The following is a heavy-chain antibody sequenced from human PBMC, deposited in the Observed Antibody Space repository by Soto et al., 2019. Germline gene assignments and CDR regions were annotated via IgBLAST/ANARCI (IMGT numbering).Heavy chain of an antibody. D-gene: IGHD6-13*01. CDR2: ISHTDRLT. Sequence: EVQLAESGGDLVQPGGSLRLSCVGSGFTFSYYEMNWVRQAPGKGLERVAFISHTDRLTHYPDSVKGRFTISRDNAKNSLSLEMTNLRVEDTAVYYCARDTGRASAALWGQGPLVSVSS. CDR1: GFTFSYYE. CDR3: ARDTGRASAAL. V-gene: IGHV3-48*03. J-gene: IGHJ4*02.